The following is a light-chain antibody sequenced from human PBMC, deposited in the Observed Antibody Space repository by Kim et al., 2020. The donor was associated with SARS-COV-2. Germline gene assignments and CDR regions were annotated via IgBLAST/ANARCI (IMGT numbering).Light chain of an antibody. CDR3: QQYSIYPIT. V-gene: IGKV1-8*01. Sequence: ANRMTQSPSALSASTGDRVTITCRSSQDVSSNLACYQQRPGKAPNLLIYAASTLRSGVPSRFSGSRSGTDFTLTISWLQSEDFATYYCQQYSIYPITFGHGTRLEI. CDR1: QDVSSN. CDR2: AAS. J-gene: IGKJ5*01.